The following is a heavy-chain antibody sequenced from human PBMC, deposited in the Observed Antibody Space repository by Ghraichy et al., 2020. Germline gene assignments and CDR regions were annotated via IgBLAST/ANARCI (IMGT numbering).Heavy chain of an antibody. J-gene: IGHJ4*02. Sequence: GGSLRLSCEVSGFTFSSYWMSWVRQAPGKGLGWVANINKDGAEKYYEDSIKGRFTISRDNAKTSLYLQMNSLRAGDTAVYYCTPDERFRKDHWGQGTLVIVSS. CDR1: GFTFSSYW. V-gene: IGHV3-7*03. CDR3: TPDERFRKDH. CDR2: INKDGAEK.